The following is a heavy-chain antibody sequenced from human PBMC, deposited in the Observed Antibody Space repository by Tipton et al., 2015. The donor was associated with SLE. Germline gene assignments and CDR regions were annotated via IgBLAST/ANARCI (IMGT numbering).Heavy chain of an antibody. CDR3: ARSASGYSYVGY. V-gene: IGHV3-23*01. J-gene: IGHJ4*02. CDR1: GFTFSSYW. Sequence: SLRLSCAASGFTFSSYWMSWVRQAPGKGLEWVSAISGSGGSTYYADSVKGRFTISRDNSKNTLYLQMNSLRAEDTAVYYCARSASGYSYVGYWGQGTLVTVSS. CDR2: ISGSGGST. D-gene: IGHD5-18*01.